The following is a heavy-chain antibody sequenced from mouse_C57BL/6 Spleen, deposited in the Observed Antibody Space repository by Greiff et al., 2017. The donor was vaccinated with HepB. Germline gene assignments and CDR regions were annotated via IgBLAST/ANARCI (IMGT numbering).Heavy chain of an antibody. Sequence: QVQLQQSGAELARPGASVKLSCKASGYTFTSYGISWVKQRTGQGLEWIGEIYPRSGNTYYNEKFKGKATLTADKSSSTAYMELRSLTSEDSAVYFCARSVSIVDLRPFAYWGQGTLVTVSA. D-gene: IGHD1-1*01. V-gene: IGHV1-81*01. J-gene: IGHJ3*01. CDR2: IYPRSGNT. CDR3: ARSVSIVDLRPFAY. CDR1: GYTFTSYG.